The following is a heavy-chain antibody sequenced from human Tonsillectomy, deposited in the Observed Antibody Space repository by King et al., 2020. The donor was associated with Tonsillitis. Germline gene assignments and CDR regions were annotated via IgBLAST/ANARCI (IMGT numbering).Heavy chain of an antibody. V-gene: IGHV4-31*11. D-gene: IGHD3-22*01. CDR2: INYSGST. J-gene: IGHJ5*02. CDR1: GGSISSGGYY. CDR3: ARNTYYYETSGYYYVAGGVWFDP. Sequence: VQLQESGPGLVKPSQTLSLTCAVSGGSISSGGYYWSWIRQHPGKGLEWIGCINYSGSTYYNPSLKSRVTISVDTSKNQFSLRLSSVTAADTAVYYCARNTYYYETSGYYYVAGGVWFDPWGQGTLVTVSS.